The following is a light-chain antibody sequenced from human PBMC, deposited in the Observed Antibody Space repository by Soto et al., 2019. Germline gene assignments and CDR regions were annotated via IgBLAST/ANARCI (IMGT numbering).Light chain of an antibody. V-gene: IGKV1-6*01. CDR3: LQDYSYPRT. J-gene: IGKJ1*01. CDR2: GTS. Sequence: AIQMTQSPSSLSASVGDRVIITCRASQAIRTELGWYQQRPGKAPKLLIYGTSNLQSGVPSRFSGSGSGTEFTLTINGLQPEDFATYYCLQDYSYPRTFGLRTKVDVK. CDR1: QAIRTE.